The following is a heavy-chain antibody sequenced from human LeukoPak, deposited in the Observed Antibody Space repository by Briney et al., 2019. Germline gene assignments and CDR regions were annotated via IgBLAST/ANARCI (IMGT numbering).Heavy chain of an antibody. CDR3: AITTVTAKVDY. D-gene: IGHD4-17*01. CDR2: TYYSGST. Sequence: SETLSLTCTVSGGSISSSSYYWGWIRQPPGKGLEWIGSTYYSGSTYYNPSLKSRVTISVDTSKNQFSLKLSSVTAADTAVYYCAITTVTAKVDYWGQGTLVTVSS. V-gene: IGHV4-39*01. J-gene: IGHJ4*02. CDR1: GGSISSSSYY.